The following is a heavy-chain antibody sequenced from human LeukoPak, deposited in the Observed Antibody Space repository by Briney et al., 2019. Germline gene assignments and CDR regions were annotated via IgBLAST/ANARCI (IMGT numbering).Heavy chain of an antibody. J-gene: IGHJ5*02. CDR3: ARDYCSSTSCYSWFDP. Sequence: WASVKVSCKASGGTFSSYAISWVRQAPGQGLEWMGGIIPIFGTANYAQKFQGRVTITADESTSTAYMELSSLRSEDTAVYYCARDYCSSTSCYSWFDPWGQGTLVTVSS. CDR1: GGTFSSYA. V-gene: IGHV1-69*01. CDR2: IIPIFGTA. D-gene: IGHD2-2*01.